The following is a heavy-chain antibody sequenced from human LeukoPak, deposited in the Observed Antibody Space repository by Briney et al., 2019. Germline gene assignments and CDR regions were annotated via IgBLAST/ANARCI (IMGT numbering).Heavy chain of an antibody. CDR3: ARRMATTRYYYMDV. CDR1: GGSISSYY. CDR2: IYTSGST. V-gene: IGHV4-4*09. J-gene: IGHJ6*03. Sequence: SETLSLTCTVSGGSISSYYWSWIRQPPGKGLEWIGYIYTSGSTNYNPSLKSRVTISVNTSKNQFSLKLSSVTAADTPVYYCARRMATTRYYYMDVWGKGTTVTVSS. D-gene: IGHD5-24*01.